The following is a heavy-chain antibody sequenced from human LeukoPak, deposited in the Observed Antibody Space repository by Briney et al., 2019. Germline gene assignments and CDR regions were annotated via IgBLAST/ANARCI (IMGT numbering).Heavy chain of an antibody. Sequence: ASVKVSCKASGGTFSSYAISWVRQAPGQGLEWMGWINPVNGGSEYAQKFQGRVNMTRDTSTSTVYMELTRLTSNDTAVYFCTRDLDIVATIINVWGQGTLVTVSS. CDR2: INPVNGGS. J-gene: IGHJ4*02. D-gene: IGHD2-21*01. V-gene: IGHV1-2*02. CDR1: GGTFSSYA. CDR3: TRDLDIVATIINV.